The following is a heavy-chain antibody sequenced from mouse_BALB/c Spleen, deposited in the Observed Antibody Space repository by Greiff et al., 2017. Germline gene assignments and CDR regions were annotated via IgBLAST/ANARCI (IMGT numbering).Heavy chain of an antibody. CDR3: ARHGDYYAMDY. J-gene: IGHJ4*01. CDR2: ISNGGGST. Sequence: VQLKESGGGLVQPGGSLKLSCAASGFTFSSYTMSWVRQTPEKRLEWVAYISNGGGSTYYPDTVKGRFTISRDNAKNTLYLQMSSLKSEDTAMYYCARHGDYYAMDYWGQGTSVTVSS. V-gene: IGHV5-12-2*01. CDR1: GFTFSSYT.